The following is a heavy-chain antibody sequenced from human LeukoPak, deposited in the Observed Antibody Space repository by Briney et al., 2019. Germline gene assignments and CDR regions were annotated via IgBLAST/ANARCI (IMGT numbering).Heavy chain of an antibody. CDR1: GFTFSGHA. V-gene: IGHV3-23*01. CDR2: ISGSGGST. D-gene: IGHD6-13*01. Sequence: GSLRLSCAASGFTFSGHAMSWVRQAPGKGLEWVSAISGSGGSTYYADSVKGRFTISRDNSKNTLYLQMNSLRAEDTAVYYCASDSSSWYSGYWGQGTLVTVSS. J-gene: IGHJ4*02. CDR3: ASDSSSWYSGY.